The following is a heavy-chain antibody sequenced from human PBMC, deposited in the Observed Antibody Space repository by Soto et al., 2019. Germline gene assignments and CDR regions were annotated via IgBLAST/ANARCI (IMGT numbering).Heavy chain of an antibody. D-gene: IGHD2-2*02. CDR3: ALDIVVVPAAIAGENY. V-gene: IGHV1-8*01. J-gene: IGHJ4*02. Sequence: QVQLVQSGAEVKKPGASVKVSCKASGYTFTSYDINWGRQATGQGLEWMGWMNPNSGNTGYAQKFQGRVTMTRNTSISTAYMELSSLRSEDTAVYYCALDIVVVPAAIAGENYWGQGTLVTVSS. CDR1: GYTFTSYD. CDR2: MNPNSGNT.